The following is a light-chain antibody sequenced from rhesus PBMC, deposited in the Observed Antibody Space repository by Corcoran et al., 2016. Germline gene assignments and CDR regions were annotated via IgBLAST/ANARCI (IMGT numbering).Light chain of an antibody. V-gene: IGKV1-25*01. CDR3: QQHNSSPPT. CDR2: AAS. CDR1: QGISSY. J-gene: IGKJ1*01. Sequence: DIQMTQSPSSLSASVGDRVTITCRASQGISSYLAWYQQKPGKAPQLLIYAASPLQIGVPSRFSVSGSGTDFTLTISSLHPEHFATYFCQQHNSSPPTFGQRTKVEIK.